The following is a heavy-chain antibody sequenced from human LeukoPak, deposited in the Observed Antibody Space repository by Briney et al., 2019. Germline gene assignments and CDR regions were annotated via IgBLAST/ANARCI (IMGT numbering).Heavy chain of an antibody. D-gene: IGHD5-24*01. CDR2: IGSSGGSR. CDR1: GFTFSSYS. V-gene: IGHV3-48*04. CDR3: AREDGDAFDI. J-gene: IGHJ3*02. Sequence: GRSLRLSCAASGFTFSSYSMNWVRQAPGKWLEWVSYIGSSGGSRYYADSVKGRFTSSRDNAKNSLYLQMNSLRVEDTAVYYCAREDGDAFDIWGQGTVVSVSS.